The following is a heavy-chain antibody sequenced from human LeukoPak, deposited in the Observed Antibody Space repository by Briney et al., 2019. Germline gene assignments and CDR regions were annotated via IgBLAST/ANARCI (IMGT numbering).Heavy chain of an antibody. V-gene: IGHV4-39*02. CDR2: TYNTANT. Sequence: SETLSLTCNVSGVFIRSSVFFWRWVRQPPGKGLEWIGNTYNTANTNYGPSLKGLVAISVDTAKNHFSLSLTSVTASDTAVYYCASLRGFCSSATCYYYDGSGTIDTWGQGILVTVSS. CDR1: GVFIRSSVFF. CDR3: ASLRGFCSSATCYYYDGSGTIDT. D-gene: IGHD2-2*03. J-gene: IGHJ5*02.